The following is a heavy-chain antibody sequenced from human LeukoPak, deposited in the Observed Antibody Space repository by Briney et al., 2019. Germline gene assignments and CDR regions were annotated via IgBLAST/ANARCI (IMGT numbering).Heavy chain of an antibody. CDR3: ARENYYYGSGGVDY. Sequence: PSETLSLTCAVYGGSFSGYYWSWIRQPPGKGLEWIGEINHSGSTNYNPSLKSRVTISVDTSKNQFSLKLSSVTAADTAVYYCARENYYYGSGGVDYWGQGTLVTVSS. CDR2: INHSGST. J-gene: IGHJ4*02. CDR1: GGSFSGYY. D-gene: IGHD3-10*01. V-gene: IGHV4-34*01.